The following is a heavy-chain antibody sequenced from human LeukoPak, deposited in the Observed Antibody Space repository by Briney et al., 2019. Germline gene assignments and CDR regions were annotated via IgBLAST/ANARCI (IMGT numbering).Heavy chain of an antibody. D-gene: IGHD6-19*01. CDR3: ARDEAWLVDY. V-gene: IGHV1-18*01. Sequence: ASVKVSCKASGYTFTNYGISWVRQAPGQGLEWMGWISLSNGNRNFAQKFQGRVILTTVTSTSTAYMELRNLRSDDTAVYFCARDEAWLVDYWGQGTLVTVSS. CDR2: ISLSNGNR. CDR1: GYTFTNYG. J-gene: IGHJ4*02.